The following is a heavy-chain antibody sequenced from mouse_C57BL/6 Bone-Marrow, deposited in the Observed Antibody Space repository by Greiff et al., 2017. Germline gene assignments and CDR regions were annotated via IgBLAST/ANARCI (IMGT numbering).Heavy chain of an antibody. V-gene: IGHV6-3*01. Sequence: EVQGVESGGGLVQPGGSMKLSCVASGFTFSNYWMNWVRQSPEKGLEWVAQIRLKSDNYATHYAESVKGRFTISRDDSKSSVYLQMNNLRAEDTGIYYSTAHDVYYPAWFAYWGQGTLVTVSA. CDR2: IRLKSDNYAT. D-gene: IGHD2-3*01. CDR3: TAHDVYYPAWFAY. CDR1: GFTFSNYW. J-gene: IGHJ3*01.